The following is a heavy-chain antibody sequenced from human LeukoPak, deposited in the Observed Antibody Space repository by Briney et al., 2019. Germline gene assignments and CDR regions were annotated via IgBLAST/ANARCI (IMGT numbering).Heavy chain of an antibody. D-gene: IGHD3-22*01. V-gene: IGHV4-59*12. Sequence: PSETLSLTCTVSGVSISSYYWSWIRQPPGKGLEWIGYIYYSGSTNYNPSLKSRVTISVDTSKNQFSLKLSSVTAADTAVYYCARWYYDGSGYYYDFWGQGTLVTVSS. J-gene: IGHJ4*02. CDR1: GVSISSYY. CDR3: ARWYYDGSGYYYDF. CDR2: IYYSGST.